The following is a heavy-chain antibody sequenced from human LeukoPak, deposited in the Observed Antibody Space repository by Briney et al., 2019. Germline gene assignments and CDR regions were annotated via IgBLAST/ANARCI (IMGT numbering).Heavy chain of an antibody. CDR2: INHNGNVN. J-gene: IGHJ6*03. CDR3: ARGGVLDV. CDR1: GFTFSSYW. V-gene: IGHV3-7*03. D-gene: IGHD3-16*01. Sequence: GGSLRLSCAASGFTFSSYWMNWARQAPGKGLEWVASINHNGNVNYYVDSVKGRFTISRDNAKNSLYLQMSNLRAEDTAVYFWARGGVLDVGGKGPRVTVP.